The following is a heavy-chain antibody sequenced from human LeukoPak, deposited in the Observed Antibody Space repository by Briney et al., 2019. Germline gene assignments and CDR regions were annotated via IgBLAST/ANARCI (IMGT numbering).Heavy chain of an antibody. CDR3: ARVSAKPTDWFDP. V-gene: IGHV4-59*01. J-gene: IGHJ5*02. Sequence: PSETLSLTCTVSGGSISSYYWSWIRQPPGKGLEWIGYIYYSGSTNYNPSLKSRVTISVDTSKNLFSLKLSSVTAADTAVYYCARVSAKPTDWFDPWGQGTLVTVSS. CDR1: GGSISSYY. D-gene: IGHD3-10*01. CDR2: IYYSGST.